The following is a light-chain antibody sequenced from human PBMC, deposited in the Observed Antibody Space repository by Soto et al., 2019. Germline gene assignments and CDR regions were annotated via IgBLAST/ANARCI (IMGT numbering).Light chain of an antibody. CDR1: QVISTS. V-gene: IGKV1-9*01. CDR3: QQLFDSPIT. CDR2: AAS. Sequence: IKLTQSPSFLSPSIWESVTITCRASQVISTSLAWYQVKPGKAPTLLIYAASTLESGVPSRFSATVSGTEFSLTITSLQPEDFATYYCQQLFDSPITFGQGTRLEIK. J-gene: IGKJ5*01.